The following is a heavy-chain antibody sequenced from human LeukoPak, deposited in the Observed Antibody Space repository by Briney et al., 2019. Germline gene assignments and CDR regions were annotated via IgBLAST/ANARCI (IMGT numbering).Heavy chain of an antibody. V-gene: IGHV1-18*01. D-gene: IGHD2-15*01. CDR3: ARVGGVVVAAKIDY. CDR2: ISACNGNT. CDR1: GYTFTSYG. J-gene: IGHJ4*02. Sequence: ASVKVSCKASGYTFTSYGISWVRQAPGQGLEWMGWISACNGNTNYAQKPQGRVTMTTDTSTSTAYMELRSLRSDDTAVYYCARVGGVVVAAKIDYWGQGTLVTVSS.